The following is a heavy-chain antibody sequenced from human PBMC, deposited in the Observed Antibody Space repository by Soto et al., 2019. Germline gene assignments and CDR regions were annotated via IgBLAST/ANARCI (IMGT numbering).Heavy chain of an antibody. J-gene: IGHJ6*02. CDR1: GYTFTSYY. CDR2: INPSGGST. V-gene: IGHV1-46*01. Sequence: QVQLVQSGAEVKKPGASVKVSCKASGYTFTSYYMHWVRQAPGQGLEWMGIINPSGGSTSYAQKFQGRVTMTRDTSKSTVYMELSSLRSEDTAVYYCARQARYCTNGVCSAYGMDVWGQGTTVTVSS. D-gene: IGHD2-8*01. CDR3: ARQARYCTNGVCSAYGMDV.